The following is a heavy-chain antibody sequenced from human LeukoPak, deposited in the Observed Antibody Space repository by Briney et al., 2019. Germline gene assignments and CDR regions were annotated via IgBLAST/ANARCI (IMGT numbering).Heavy chain of an antibody. V-gene: IGHV3-48*01. J-gene: IGHJ3*01. Sequence: GGSLRLSCAASGFTFSSYSMNWVRQAPGKGLEWVPYISSNSTTIYYADSVKGRFTISRDNAKNSLYLQMNSLRAEDTAVYYCAGCYYYDSSGYYPNDAFDVWGQGTMVTVSS. CDR2: ISSNSTTI. CDR1: GFTFSSYS. CDR3: AGCYYYDSSGYYPNDAFDV. D-gene: IGHD3-22*01.